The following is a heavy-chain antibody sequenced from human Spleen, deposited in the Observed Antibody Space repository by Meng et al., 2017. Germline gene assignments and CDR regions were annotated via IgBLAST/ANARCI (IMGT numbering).Heavy chain of an antibody. J-gene: IGHJ4*02. D-gene: IGHD2-15*01. CDR2: IYWDDDK. V-gene: IGHV2-5*02. Sequence: QITLGESGPTLVKATQTLTLTCTFSDFSLNTVGVGVGWIRQPPGKALEWFALIYWDDDKRHSPSLKSRLTITKDTSKIQGVLTMTNMDPVDTGTYYCAHFGVGGSNSFYFDYWGQGSLVTVSS. CDR3: AHFGVGGSNSFYFDY. CDR1: DFSLNTVGVG.